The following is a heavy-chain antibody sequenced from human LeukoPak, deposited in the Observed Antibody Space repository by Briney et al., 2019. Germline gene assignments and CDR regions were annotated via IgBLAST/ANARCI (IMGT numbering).Heavy chain of an antibody. D-gene: IGHD5-24*01. CDR2: INSDGSST. Sequence: GGSLRLSCAASGFTFSSYWMHWVRQAPGKGLVWVSRINSDGSSTSYEDSVKGRFTISRDNAKNTLYLQMNSLRAEDTAVYYCAREDTVEMATTYWGQGTLVTVSS. CDR1: GFTFSSYW. CDR3: AREDTVEMATTY. V-gene: IGHV3-74*01. J-gene: IGHJ4*02.